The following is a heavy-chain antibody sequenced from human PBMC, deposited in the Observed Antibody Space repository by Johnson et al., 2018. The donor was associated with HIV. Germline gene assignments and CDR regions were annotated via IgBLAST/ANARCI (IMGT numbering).Heavy chain of an antibody. CDR1: GFTVSSNY. V-gene: IGHV3-66*03. CDR3: ARGSRYTFDNDDVHLLHAFDI. Sequence: VQLVESGGGLIQPGGSLRLSCAASGFTVSSNYMSWVRQAPGKGLVWVSIIYSGGSTYYADSVRGRFTISRDNSKNTLYLEMNTLRPEDTAMYYCARGSRYTFDNDDVHLLHAFDIWGQGTMVTVSS. D-gene: IGHD3-16*01. J-gene: IGHJ3*02. CDR2: IYSGGST.